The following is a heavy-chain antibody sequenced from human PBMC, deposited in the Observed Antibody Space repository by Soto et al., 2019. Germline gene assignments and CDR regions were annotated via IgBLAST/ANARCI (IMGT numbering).Heavy chain of an antibody. J-gene: IGHJ4*02. D-gene: IGHD2-15*01. Sequence: EAHLVESGGGLVQPGGSLRLSCAFSGFSFDEHAMHWVRQAPGKVLEWVAGLLWHGDRPGYADSVKGRFTISRDSAKDFLYLQMNSLRTEDTALYYCGKDLTPGGLESWGQGTLVTVSS. CDR1: GFSFDEHA. CDR3: GKDLTPGGLES. CDR2: LLWHGDRP. V-gene: IGHV3-9*01.